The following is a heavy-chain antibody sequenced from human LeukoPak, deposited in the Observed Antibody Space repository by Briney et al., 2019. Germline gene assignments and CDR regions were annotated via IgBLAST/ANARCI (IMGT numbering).Heavy chain of an antibody. CDR1: GFTFSSYG. CDR2: ISYDGSNK. J-gene: IGHJ4*02. CDR3: ARDATYDFWSGAFDY. Sequence: PGGSQRLSCAASGFTFSSYGMHWVRQAPGKGLEWVAVISYDGSNKYYADSVKGRFTISRDNSKNTLYLQMNSLRAEDTAVYYCARDATYDFWSGAFDYWGQGTLVTVSS. D-gene: IGHD3-3*01. V-gene: IGHV3-30*03.